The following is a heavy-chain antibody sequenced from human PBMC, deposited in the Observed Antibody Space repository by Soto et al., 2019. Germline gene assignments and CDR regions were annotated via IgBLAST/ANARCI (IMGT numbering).Heavy chain of an antibody. CDR2: ISYDGSNK. CDR1: GFTFSSYA. Sequence: GGSLRLSCAASGFTFSSYAMHWVRQAPGKGLEWVAVISYDGSNKYYADSVKGRFTISRDNSKNTLYLQMNSLRAEDTAVYYCARAGIGDYYYYGMDVWGQGTTVTVSS. D-gene: IGHD2-15*01. V-gene: IGHV3-30-3*01. J-gene: IGHJ6*02. CDR3: ARAGIGDYYYYGMDV.